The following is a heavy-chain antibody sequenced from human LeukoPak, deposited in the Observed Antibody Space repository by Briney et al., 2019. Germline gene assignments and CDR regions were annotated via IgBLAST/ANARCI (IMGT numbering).Heavy chain of an antibody. V-gene: IGHV3-15*01. CDR2: IKSKTDGGTT. Sequence: SWIRQHPGKGLEWVGRIKSKTDGGTTDYAAPVKGRFTISRDDSKNTLYLQMNSLKTEDTAVYYCTTVQDFWSGYSDWGQGTLVTVSS. D-gene: IGHD3-3*01. J-gene: IGHJ4*02. CDR3: TTVQDFWSGYSD.